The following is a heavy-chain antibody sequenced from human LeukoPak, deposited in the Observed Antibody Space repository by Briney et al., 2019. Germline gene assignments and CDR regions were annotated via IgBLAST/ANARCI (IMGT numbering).Heavy chain of an antibody. Sequence: GGSLRLSCAASGFTFSSYSMNWVRQAPGKGLEWVSSISSSSSYIYYADSVKGRLTISRDNAKNSLYLQMNSLRAEDTAVYYCASEMATIYRGGYFDYWGQGTLVTVSS. CDR1: GFTFSSYS. J-gene: IGHJ4*02. D-gene: IGHD5-24*01. CDR3: ASEMATIYRGGYFDY. CDR2: ISSSSSYI. V-gene: IGHV3-21*01.